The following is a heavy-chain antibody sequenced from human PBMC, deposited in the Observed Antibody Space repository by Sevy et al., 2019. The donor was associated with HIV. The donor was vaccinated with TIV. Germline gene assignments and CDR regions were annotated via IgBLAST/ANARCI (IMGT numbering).Heavy chain of an antibody. J-gene: IGHJ4*02. V-gene: IGHV1-18*01. CDR2: ISAHNGDT. CDR1: GYTFTTYR. Sequence: ASVKVSCKASGYTFTTYRITWVRQAPGQGLESLGRISAHNGDTDYPQKFQGRVTMITDTSTSTAYMELWSLRSDDTAIYYCARAYCSGGRCYSLAYWGQGTLVTVSS. CDR3: ARAYCSGGRCYSLAY. D-gene: IGHD2-15*01.